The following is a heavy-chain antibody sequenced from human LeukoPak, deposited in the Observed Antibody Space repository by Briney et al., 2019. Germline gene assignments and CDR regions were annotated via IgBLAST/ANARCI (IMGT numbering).Heavy chain of an antibody. J-gene: IGHJ4*01. Sequence: SETLSLTCTVSGGPISGYFGSWIRQPPGKGLEWIGYIHDNGRTTYNPSLRSRVTISVDTSKSQFSLKLNSLTTTDTAVYYCARVGGYSGFYWGQGTLVTVSS. D-gene: IGHD5-12*01. V-gene: IGHV4-59*01. CDR1: GGPISGYF. CDR2: IHDNGRT. CDR3: ARVGGYSGFY.